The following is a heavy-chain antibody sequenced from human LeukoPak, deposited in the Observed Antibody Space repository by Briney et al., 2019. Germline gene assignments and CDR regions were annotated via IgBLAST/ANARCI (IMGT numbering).Heavy chain of an antibody. CDR3: ARVRRIVGATGGWFDP. CDR1: GYTFTSYG. CDR2: ISAYNGNT. Sequence: KVSCKASGYTFTSYGISWVRQAPGQGLEWMGWISAYNGNTNYAQKLQGRVTMTTDTSTSTAYMELRSLRSDDTAVYYCARVRRIVGATGGWFDPWGQGTLVTVSS. J-gene: IGHJ5*02. V-gene: IGHV1-18*01. D-gene: IGHD1-26*01.